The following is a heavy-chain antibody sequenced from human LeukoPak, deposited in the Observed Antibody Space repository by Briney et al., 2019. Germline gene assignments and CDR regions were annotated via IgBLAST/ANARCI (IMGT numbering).Heavy chain of an antibody. J-gene: IGHJ4*02. CDR3: ARAPLEYCSGGSCYDLDY. V-gene: IGHV3-21*01. D-gene: IGHD2-15*01. CDR1: GFTFSSYS. CDR2: ISSSSSYI. Sequence: PGGSLRLSCAASGFTFSSYSMNWVRQAPGKGLEWVSSISSSSSYIYYADSVKGRFTISRDNAKNSLYLQMNSLRAEDTAVYYCARAPLEYCSGGSCYDLDYWSQGTLVTVSS.